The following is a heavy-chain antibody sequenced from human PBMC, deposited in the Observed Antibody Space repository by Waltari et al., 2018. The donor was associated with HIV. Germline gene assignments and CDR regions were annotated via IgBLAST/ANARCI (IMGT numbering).Heavy chain of an antibody. CDR2: VRYDGSNK. V-gene: IGHV3-30*02. CDR3: ARDPSPPILYDILTGYYFDY. J-gene: IGHJ4*02. Sequence: QVQLVESGGGVVQPGGFLRLPCVASGFTFTTYAIHWFAQAPGKGLEWVAFVRYDGSNKYYADSVKGRFTISRDNSKNTLYLQMNSLRADDTAVYYCARDPSPPILYDILTGYYFDYWGQGTLVTVSS. D-gene: IGHD3-9*01. CDR1: GFTFTTYA.